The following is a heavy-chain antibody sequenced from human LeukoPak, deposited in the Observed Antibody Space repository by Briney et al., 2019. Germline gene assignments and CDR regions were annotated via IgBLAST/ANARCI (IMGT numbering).Heavy chain of an antibody. CDR2: IYPDDSDT. V-gene: IGHV5-51*01. J-gene: IGHJ5*02. CDR1: GYRFNAYW. CDR3: ARQPEGTWFDP. D-gene: IGHD1-1*01. Sequence: GESLKISCKGSGYRFNAYWIAWVRQMPGKGLEWMGIIYPDDSDTRYSPSFQGQVTISADKSVRTAYSQWSSLKASDTAMYYCARQPEGTWFDPWGQGTLVTVSS.